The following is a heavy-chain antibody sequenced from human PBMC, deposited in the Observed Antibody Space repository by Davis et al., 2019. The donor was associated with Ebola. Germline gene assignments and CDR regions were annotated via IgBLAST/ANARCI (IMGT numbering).Heavy chain of an antibody. CDR1: GFTFSSYA. D-gene: IGHD2/OR15-2a*01. CDR2: ISSSSSTI. V-gene: IGHV3-48*04. Sequence: GESLKISCAASGFTFSSYAMSWVRQAPGKGLEWVSYISSSSSTIYYADSVKGRFTISRDNAKNSLYLQMNSLRAEDTAVYYCAKVEYHGYWGQGTLVTVSS. CDR3: AKVEYHGY. J-gene: IGHJ4*02.